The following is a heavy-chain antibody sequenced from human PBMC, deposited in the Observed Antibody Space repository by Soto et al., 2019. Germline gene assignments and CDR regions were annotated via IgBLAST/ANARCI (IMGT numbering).Heavy chain of an antibody. J-gene: IGHJ6*02. CDR2: IIPIFGTA. V-gene: IGHV1-69*13. CDR3: ARCKGWGYYYGMDV. CDR1: GGTFSSYA. D-gene: IGHD1-26*01. Sequence: ASVKVSCKASGGTFSSYAISWVRQAPGQGLEWMGGIIPIFGTANYAQKFQGRVTITADESTSTAYMELSSLRSEDTAVCYCARCKGWGYYYGMDVWGQGTTVTVSS.